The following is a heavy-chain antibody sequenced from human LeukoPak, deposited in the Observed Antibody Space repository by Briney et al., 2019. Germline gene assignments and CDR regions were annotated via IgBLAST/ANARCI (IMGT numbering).Heavy chain of an antibody. CDR1: GGSFSGYY. CDR3: AREGFGDSTGTPNAFDI. J-gene: IGHJ3*02. CDR2: IHRSGST. D-gene: IGHD2-8*02. Sequence: PSETLSLTCAIYGGSFSGYYWSWIRQPPGRGLEWIGQIHRSGSTNNNPSLKSRVATSVDTSKNQFSLRLSSLTAADTAVYYCAREGFGDSTGTPNAFDIWGQGTVVTVSS. V-gene: IGHV4-34*01.